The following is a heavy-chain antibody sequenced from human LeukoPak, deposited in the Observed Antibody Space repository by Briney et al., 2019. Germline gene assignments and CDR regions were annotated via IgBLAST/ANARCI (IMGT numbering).Heavy chain of an antibody. D-gene: IGHD4-17*01. V-gene: IGHV4-31*03. CDR3: ARDGRRDYGDYGGAFDI. CDR2: IYYSGST. Sequence: SQTLSLTCTVSGGSISSGGYYWSWIRQHPGKGLEWIGYIYYSGSTYYNPSLKSRVTISVDMSKNQFSLKLSSVTAADTAVYYSARDGRRDYGDYGGAFDIWGQGTMVTVSS. J-gene: IGHJ3*02. CDR1: GGSISSGGYY.